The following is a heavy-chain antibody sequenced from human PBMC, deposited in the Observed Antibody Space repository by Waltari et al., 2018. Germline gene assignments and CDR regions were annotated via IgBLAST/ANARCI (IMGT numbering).Heavy chain of an antibody. CDR2: INHSGST. J-gene: IGHJ6*03. Sequence: QVQLQQWGAGLLKPSETLSLTCAVYGGSFSGYYWSWIRQPPGKGLEWIGEINHSGSTNDNPSRKSRVTISVDTSKNQFSLKLSSVTAADTAVYYCARVRCSSTSCYYYMDVWGKGTTVTVSS. V-gene: IGHV4-34*01. D-gene: IGHD2-2*01. CDR3: ARVRCSSTSCYYYMDV. CDR1: GGSFSGYY.